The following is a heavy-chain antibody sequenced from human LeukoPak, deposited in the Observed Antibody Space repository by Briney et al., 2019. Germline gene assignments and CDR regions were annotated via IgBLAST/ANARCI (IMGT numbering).Heavy chain of an antibody. CDR3: ARSGGLQKFDY. V-gene: IGHV3-30-3*01. CDR1: EFTFSNYA. J-gene: IGHJ4*02. CDR2: ISYDGHTI. Sequence: GGSLRLSCAASEFTFSNYALHWVRQAPGKGLQWVAVISYDGHTIHYADSVKGRFIISRDTSKNTLFLQMNSLRAEDTAVYYCARSGGLQKFDYWGQGTLVTVSS. D-gene: IGHD4-11*01.